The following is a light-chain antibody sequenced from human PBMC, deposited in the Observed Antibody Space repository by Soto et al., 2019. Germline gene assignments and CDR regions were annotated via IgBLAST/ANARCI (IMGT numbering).Light chain of an antibody. J-gene: IGKJ4*01. CDR1: QSVSRY. CDR3: QKRRNCPPEFT. V-gene: IGKV3-11*01. CDR2: DIS. Sequence: EIVLTQSPATLSLSPGERATLSCRTSQSVSRYFAWYQQKPGQAPRLLIYDISNRATGIPVRFSGSGSGTDLNLTIRSLEPEDFAVYYCQKRRNCPPEFTFCGGTKVEIK.